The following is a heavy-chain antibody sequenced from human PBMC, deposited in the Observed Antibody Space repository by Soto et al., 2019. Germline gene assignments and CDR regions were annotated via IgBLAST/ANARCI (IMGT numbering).Heavy chain of an antibody. CDR1: GFTFSSFW. CDR2: INNDGSSK. V-gene: IGHV3-74*01. D-gene: IGHD2-21*01. Sequence: AGSLRLTCAASGFTFSSFWMHWVRQPPGKGLVWVSRINNDGSSKAYADSVKGRFTISRDNAKSTLYLQVTSLRAEDTAVYYCARDPVIGNTDYGLDVWGQRTTVTV. CDR3: ARDPVIGNTDYGLDV. J-gene: IGHJ6*02.